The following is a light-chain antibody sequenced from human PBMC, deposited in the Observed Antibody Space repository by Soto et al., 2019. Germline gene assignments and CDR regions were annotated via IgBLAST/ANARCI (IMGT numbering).Light chain of an antibody. CDR3: SSYTSSRV. CDR2: EVS. J-gene: IGLJ3*02. Sequence: QSVLTQPASVSGSPGQSITISCTGTSSDVGGYNYVSWYQQHPGKAPKLMIYEVSNRPSGVSNRFSGSKSGNTASLTISGLQAEDEADYYCSSYTSSRVFGGGTNSPS. V-gene: IGLV2-14*01. CDR1: SSDVGGYNY.